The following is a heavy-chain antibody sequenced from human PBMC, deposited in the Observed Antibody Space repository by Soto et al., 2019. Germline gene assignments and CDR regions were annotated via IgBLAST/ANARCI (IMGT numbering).Heavy chain of an antibody. CDR2: IYVTGAV. J-gene: IGHJ5*02. Sequence: TLSLTCSVSGAAFSSVNYYWIWMRQVPGKGLEWIGHIYVTGAVDYNPSLRDRITISQDTSERQFSLNLRLATAADTAVYYCARLRIATNNYKWFDPWGQGTLVTVS. CDR3: ARLRIATNNYKWFDP. D-gene: IGHD2-21*01. V-gene: IGHV4-31*03. CDR1: GAAFSSVNYY.